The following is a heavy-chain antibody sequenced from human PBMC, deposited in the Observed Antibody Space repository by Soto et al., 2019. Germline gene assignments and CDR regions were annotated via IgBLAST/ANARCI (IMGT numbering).Heavy chain of an antibody. CDR3: AKGSVFEYSFGQHGFDS. CDR1: GFSFSSYG. CDR2: ITYDGSDT. D-gene: IGHD4-4*01. Sequence: QEQLVESGGGVVQPGTSLRLSCGASGFSFSSYGMHWVRQAPGKGLEWVAFITYDGSDTYYVDSVKGRFTVSRHNSKNTLYLQMTSLTPEDTPIYYCAKGSVFEYSFGQHGFDSWGQGTLVTVSS. J-gene: IGHJ4*02. V-gene: IGHV3-30*18.